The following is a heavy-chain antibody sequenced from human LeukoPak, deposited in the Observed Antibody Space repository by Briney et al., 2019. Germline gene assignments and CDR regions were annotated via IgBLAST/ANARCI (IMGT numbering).Heavy chain of an antibody. J-gene: IGHJ4*02. CDR3: ARGPRDGYNRLGY. CDR2: ISYDGSNK. D-gene: IGHD5-24*01. V-gene: IGHV3-30*04. Sequence: PGGSLRLSCAASGFTFSSYAMHWVRQAPGKGLEWVAVISYDGSNKYYADSVKGRFTISRDNSKNTLYLQMNSLRAEDTAVYYCARGPRDGYNRLGYWGQGTLVTVSS. CDR1: GFTFSSYA.